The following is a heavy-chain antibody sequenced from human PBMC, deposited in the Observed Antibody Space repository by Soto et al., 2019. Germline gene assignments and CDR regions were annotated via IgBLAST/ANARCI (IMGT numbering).Heavy chain of an antibody. CDR3: ASRSRPLAAAERLVFEDY. D-gene: IGHD6-13*01. J-gene: IGHJ4*02. V-gene: IGHV1-2*02. CDR2: INPNSGGT. CDR1: GYTFTGYY. Sequence: ASVKVSCKASGYTFTGYYMHWVRQAPGQGLEWMGWINPNSGGTNYAQKFQGRVTMTRDTSISTAYMELSRLRSDDTAVYYCASRSRPLAAAERLVFEDYWGQGTLVTVSS.